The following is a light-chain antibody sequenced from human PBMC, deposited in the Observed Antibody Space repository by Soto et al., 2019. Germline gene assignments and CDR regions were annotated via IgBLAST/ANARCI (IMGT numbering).Light chain of an antibody. CDR3: QQYYSFPQT. Sequence: DIQMTQSPSTLSGSVGDRVTIPCRASQTISSWLAWYQQKPGKAPKLLIYAASTLKSGVPSRFSGSGSGTDFTLTISCLQSEDFATYYCQQYYSFPQTFGQGTKVDI. CDR2: AAS. J-gene: IGKJ1*01. V-gene: IGKV1-5*01. CDR1: QTISSW.